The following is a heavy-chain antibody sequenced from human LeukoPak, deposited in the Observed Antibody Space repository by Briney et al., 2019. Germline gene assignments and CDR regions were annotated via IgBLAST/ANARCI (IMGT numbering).Heavy chain of an antibody. CDR1: GFAFSAYE. D-gene: IGHD3-22*01. V-gene: IGHV3-48*03. CDR2: ISGSDTTT. Sequence: PGGSLRLSCLASGFAFSAYEMNWVRQAPGGGLEWVSYISGSDTTTYYADSVRGRFTIFRDNAKNSLYLQMNSLRAEDTALYYCTTLGYHLDSWGQGTLVTVSS. J-gene: IGHJ4*02. CDR3: TTLGYHLDS.